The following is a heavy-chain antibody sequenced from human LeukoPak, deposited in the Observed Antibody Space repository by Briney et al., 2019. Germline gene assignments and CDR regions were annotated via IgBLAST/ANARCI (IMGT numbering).Heavy chain of an antibody. Sequence: ASVKVSYKASGYTFTGYYMHWVRQAPGQGLEWMGIIDPKGGSTTYAKNFQGRVTMTRDTSTSTLYLDLSRLRSEDTAVYYCARVNFFDTNGYRYFFHSWGQGTLVTVSS. CDR3: ARVNFFDTNGYRYFFHS. CDR1: GYTFTGYY. V-gene: IGHV1-46*01. J-gene: IGHJ4*02. CDR2: IDPKGGST. D-gene: IGHD3-22*01.